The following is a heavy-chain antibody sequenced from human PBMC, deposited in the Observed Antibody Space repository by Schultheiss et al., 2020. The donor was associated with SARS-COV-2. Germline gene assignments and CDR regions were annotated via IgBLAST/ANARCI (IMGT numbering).Heavy chain of an antibody. J-gene: IGHJ4*02. CDR2: IYYSGST. CDR1: GGSISSYY. V-gene: IGHV4-59*01. Sequence: SETLSLTCTVSGGSISSYYWSWIRQPPGKGLEWIGYIYYSGSTNYNPSLKSRVTISVDTSKNQFSLKLSSVTAADTAVYYFARASGSYVADYWGQGTLVTVSS. D-gene: IGHD1-26*01. CDR3: ARASGSYVADY.